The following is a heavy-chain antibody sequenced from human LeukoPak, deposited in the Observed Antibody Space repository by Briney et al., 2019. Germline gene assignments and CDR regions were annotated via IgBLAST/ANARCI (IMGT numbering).Heavy chain of an antibody. CDR3: ANPKDNSLYCFDY. CDR1: GFTFSNAW. Sequence: GGSLRLSCAASGFTFSNAWMSGVPQAGGKAREGVSAISGSGSSTYYADSVKGRFTISRDNSKNTLYLQMSSLRAEDTAVYYCANPKDNSLYCFDYWGQGTLVTVSS. CDR2: ISGSGSST. V-gene: IGHV3-23*01. D-gene: IGHD1-20*01. J-gene: IGHJ4*02.